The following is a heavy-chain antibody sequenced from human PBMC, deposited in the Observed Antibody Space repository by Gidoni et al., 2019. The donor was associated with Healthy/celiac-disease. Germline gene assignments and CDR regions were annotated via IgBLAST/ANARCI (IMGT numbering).Heavy chain of an antibody. D-gene: IGHD2-21*01. Sequence: EVQLLESGGGVVQPGGSLRLSCAASGVTFRSYAMSWVRHAPGKGLEWVSAISGSGGRKYYADSVKGRFTISRDNSKNTLYLQINSLRAEDTAVYYCAKGPGIPPHYYYYGMDVWGQGTTVTVSS. V-gene: IGHV3-23*01. J-gene: IGHJ6*02. CDR2: ISGSGGRK. CDR1: GVTFRSYA. CDR3: AKGPGIPPHYYYYGMDV.